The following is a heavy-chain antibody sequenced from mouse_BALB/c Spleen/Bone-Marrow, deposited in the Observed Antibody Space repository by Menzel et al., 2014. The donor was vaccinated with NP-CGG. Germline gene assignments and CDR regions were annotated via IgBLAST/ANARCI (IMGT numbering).Heavy chain of an antibody. CDR3: AGSYYGSTIDY. Sequence: EVQLQESGGGLVKLGGSLKLSCAASGFTFSSYYMSWVRQTPEKRLELVAAINSNGDNTYYPDTVKGRFTISRANAKNXXXXXXSSLKSEDTALDYCAGSYYGSTIDYWGQGTTLTVSS. V-gene: IGHV5-6-2*01. CDR2: INSNGDNT. CDR1: GFTFSSYY. D-gene: IGHD1-1*01. J-gene: IGHJ2*01.